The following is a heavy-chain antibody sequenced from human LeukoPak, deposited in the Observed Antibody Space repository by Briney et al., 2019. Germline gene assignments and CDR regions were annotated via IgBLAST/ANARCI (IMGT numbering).Heavy chain of an antibody. Sequence: PGGSLRLSCATSGFTFSSYAMSWVRQAPGKGLEWVSGIGASGGSTYYADSVKGRFTISRDNSKNTLYLQMNSLRVEDTAVYYCARRERLGYSYGRGTLDIWGQGTMVTVSS. D-gene: IGHD5-18*01. V-gene: IGHV3-23*01. CDR2: IGASGGST. CDR1: GFTFSSYA. J-gene: IGHJ3*02. CDR3: ARRERLGYSYGRGTLDI.